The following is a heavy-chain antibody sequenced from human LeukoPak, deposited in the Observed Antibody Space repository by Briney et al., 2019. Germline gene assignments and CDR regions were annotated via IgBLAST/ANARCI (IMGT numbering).Heavy chain of an antibody. D-gene: IGHD1-26*01. CDR2: INPNSGGT. CDR3: ARERYSGPTGR. CDR1: GYTFTSYG. V-gene: IGHV1-2*02. J-gene: IGHJ4*02. Sequence: GASVKVSCKASGYTFTSYGISWVRQAPGQGLEWMGWINPNSGGTNYAQKFQGRVTMTRDTSISTAYMELSRLRSDDTAVYYCARERYSGPTGRWGQGTLVTVSS.